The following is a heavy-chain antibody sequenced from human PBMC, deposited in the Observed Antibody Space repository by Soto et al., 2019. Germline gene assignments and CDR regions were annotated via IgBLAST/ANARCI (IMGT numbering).Heavy chain of an antibody. Sequence: PGRSLRLSCAASGFTFSSYGMHWVRQTPDKGLEWVAVISHDGNQKYYADFAKGRFTISRDNARNTLHLQMNSLRPEDTAFFYCVKATLPTAIKFGVDSWGQGTLVTVSS. CDR3: VKATLPTAIKFGVDS. V-gene: IGHV3-30*18. CDR1: GFTFSSYG. J-gene: IGHJ5*01. D-gene: IGHD2-2*01. CDR2: ISHDGNQK.